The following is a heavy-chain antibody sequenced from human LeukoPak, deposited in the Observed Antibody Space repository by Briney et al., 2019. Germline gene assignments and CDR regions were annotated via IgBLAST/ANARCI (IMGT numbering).Heavy chain of an antibody. CDR3: ARVDKYYMDV. CDR1: GGSFSGYY. J-gene: IGHJ6*03. D-gene: IGHD3-9*01. Sequence: SETLSLTCAVYGGSFSGYYWSWIRQPPGKGLEWIGYIYHSGSTYYNPSLKSRVTISVDRSKNQFSLKLSSVTAADTAVYYCARVDKYYMDVWGKGTTATVSS. CDR2: IYHSGST. V-gene: IGHV4-34*01.